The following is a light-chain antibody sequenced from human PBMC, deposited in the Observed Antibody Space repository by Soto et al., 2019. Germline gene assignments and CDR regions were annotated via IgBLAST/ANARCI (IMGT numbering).Light chain of an antibody. CDR3: QQYLDWPRT. CDR1: QSVSST. V-gene: IGKV3-15*01. CDR2: GAS. Sequence: EIVLTQSPDTLSLSPGERATLYCRASQSVSSTYLAWFQQKPGQTPRLLISGASSRATGVPDRFSGSGSGTVFTLTISSLQSDDFAVYYCQQYLDWPRTFGQGTKVDIK. J-gene: IGKJ1*01.